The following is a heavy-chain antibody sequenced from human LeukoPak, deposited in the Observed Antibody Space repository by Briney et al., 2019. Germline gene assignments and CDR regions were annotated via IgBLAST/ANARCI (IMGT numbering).Heavy chain of an antibody. CDR3: ARVGFADFYDYVWGSYRTPDY. Sequence: ASVKVSCKASGYTFTSYGISWVRQAPGQGLEWMGRISAYNGNTNYAQKLQGRVTMTTDTSTSTAYMELRSLRSDDTAVYYCARVGFADFYDYVWGSYRTPDYWGQGTLVTVSS. V-gene: IGHV1-18*01. D-gene: IGHD3-16*02. CDR2: ISAYNGNT. J-gene: IGHJ4*02. CDR1: GYTFTSYG.